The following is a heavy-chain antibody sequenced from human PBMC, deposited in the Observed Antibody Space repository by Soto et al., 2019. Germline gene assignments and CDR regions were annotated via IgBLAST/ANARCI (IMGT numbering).Heavy chain of an antibody. Sequence: EVQLLESGGGLVQPGGSLRLSCAASGFTFSSYAMSWVRQAPGKGLEWVSAISGSGGSTYYADSVKGRFTISRTNSKNTLYLQMNSLRAEDTAVYYCEKAKWWSGSYFDYWGQGTLVTVSS. CDR3: EKAKWWSGSYFDY. V-gene: IGHV3-23*01. CDR2: ISGSGGST. CDR1: GFTFSSYA. D-gene: IGHD1-26*01. J-gene: IGHJ4*02.